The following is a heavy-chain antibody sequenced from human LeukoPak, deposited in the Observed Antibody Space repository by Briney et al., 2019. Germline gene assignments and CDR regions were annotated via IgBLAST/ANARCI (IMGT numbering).Heavy chain of an antibody. Sequence: GGSLRLSCAASGFTFSSYAMSWVRQAPGKGLEWVSAISGSGGSTYYADSVKGRFTISRDNSKNTLYLQMNSPRAEDTAVYYCAKVSENFVRWLQFYDYWGQGTLVTVSS. CDR3: AKVSENFVRWLQFYDY. CDR1: GFTFSSYA. V-gene: IGHV3-23*01. J-gene: IGHJ4*02. CDR2: ISGSGGST. D-gene: IGHD5-24*01.